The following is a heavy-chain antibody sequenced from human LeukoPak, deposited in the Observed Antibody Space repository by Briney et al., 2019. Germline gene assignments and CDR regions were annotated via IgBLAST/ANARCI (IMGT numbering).Heavy chain of an antibody. Sequence: SETLSLTCTVSGGSISSSSYYWGWIRQPPGKGLEWFGSIYYSGSTYYNPSLKSRVTISVDTSKNQFSLKLSSVTAADTAVYYCARLRAAALDYWGQGTLVTVSS. CDR3: ARLRAAALDY. CDR2: IYYSGST. D-gene: IGHD6-13*01. V-gene: IGHV4-39*01. CDR1: GGSISSSSYY. J-gene: IGHJ4*02.